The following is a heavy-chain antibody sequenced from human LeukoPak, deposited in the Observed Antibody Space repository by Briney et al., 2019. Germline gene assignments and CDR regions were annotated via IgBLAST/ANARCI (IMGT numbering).Heavy chain of an antibody. D-gene: IGHD3-16*02. CDR2: IKSKTDGGTT. CDR1: GVNFSNAW. Sequence: GGSLRLSCAASGVNFSNAWMSWVRQAPGKGLEWVVSIKSKTDGGTTDYAAPVKGRFTISRDDSKNTLYLQMNSLKTEDTAVYYCTTASFHYYYGMDVWGQGTTVTVSS. V-gene: IGHV3-15*01. J-gene: IGHJ6*02. CDR3: TTASFHYYYGMDV.